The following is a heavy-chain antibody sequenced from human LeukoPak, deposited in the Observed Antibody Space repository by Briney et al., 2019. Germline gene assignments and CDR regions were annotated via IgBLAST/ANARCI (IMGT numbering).Heavy chain of an antibody. CDR3: ASGRGGDCSSTSCPWGVWDFDY. CDR1: GYTFTGYY. D-gene: IGHD2-2*01. Sequence: ASVKVSCKASGYTFTGYYMHWVRQAPGQGLEWMGWINPNSGGTNYAQKFQGRVTMTRDTSISTAYMELSRLRSDDTAVYYCASGRGGDCSSTSCPWGVWDFDYWGQGTLVTVSS. J-gene: IGHJ4*02. CDR2: INPNSGGT. V-gene: IGHV1-2*02.